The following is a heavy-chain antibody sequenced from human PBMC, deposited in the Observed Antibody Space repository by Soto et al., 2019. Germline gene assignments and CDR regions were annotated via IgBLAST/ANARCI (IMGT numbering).Heavy chain of an antibody. Sequence: GGSLRLSCAASGFTLADYTMHWVRQAPGKGLEWVSLISWDGGSTYYADSVKGRFTISRDNSKNSLYLQMNSLRTEDTALYYCARKGSNYYYSGMDVWGQGTTVTVSS. J-gene: IGHJ6*02. CDR1: GFTLADYT. V-gene: IGHV3-43*01. CDR2: ISWDGGST. CDR3: ARKGSNYYYSGMDV.